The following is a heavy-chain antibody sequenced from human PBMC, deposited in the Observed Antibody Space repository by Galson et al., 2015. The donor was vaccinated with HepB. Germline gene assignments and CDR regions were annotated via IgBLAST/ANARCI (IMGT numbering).Heavy chain of an antibody. CDR1: GFSFSIYA. V-gene: IGHV3-23*01. CDR2: ISGSGGKK. D-gene: IGHD3-22*01. CDR3: AKDSDDYHDGSDYRINWFDP. Sequence: SLRLSCAASGFSFSIYAMTWVRQAPGKGLEWVSTISGSGGKKYYADSVKGRFTISRDNSKNTLYLQMNSLRAEDTAVYYCAKDSDDYHDGSDYRINWFDPWGQGTLVTVSS. J-gene: IGHJ5*02.